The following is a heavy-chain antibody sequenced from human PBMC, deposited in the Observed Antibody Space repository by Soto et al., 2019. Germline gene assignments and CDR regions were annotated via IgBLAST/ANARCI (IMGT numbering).Heavy chain of an antibody. CDR3: ARDKGYCRDPSCPDFDY. V-gene: IGHV1-69*08. Sequence: QVQLVQSGAEVKKPGSSVKVSCKASGGTLSSYTFSWVRQAPGQWLEWMGRVIPNLGVTNYAKKLQGRFTIVVDTSTSTAYMELNSLRYEDTAVYYCARDKGYCRDPSCPDFDYLGQGTLVTVSS. J-gene: IGHJ4*02. CDR2: VIPNLGVT. D-gene: IGHD2-15*01. CDR1: GGTLSSYT.